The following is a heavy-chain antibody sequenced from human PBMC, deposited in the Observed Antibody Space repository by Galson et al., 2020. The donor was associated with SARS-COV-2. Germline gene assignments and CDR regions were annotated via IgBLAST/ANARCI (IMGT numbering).Heavy chain of an antibody. J-gene: IGHJ3*01. V-gene: IGHV4-59*08. CDR3: ARSYTTSWPDAFYF. Sequence: SETLSLTCTVSGGSLSTYYWSWIRQSPGKGLEWIGYVYYGGATQYNPSLKSRVTRSADTSRKQFSLKLSSVTAADTAMYYCARSYTTSWPDAFYFWGQGTVVTVSS. CDR1: GGSLSTYY. CDR2: VYYGGAT. D-gene: IGHD1-1*01.